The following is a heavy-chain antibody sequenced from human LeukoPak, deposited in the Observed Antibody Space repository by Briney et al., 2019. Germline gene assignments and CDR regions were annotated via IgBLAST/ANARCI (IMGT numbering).Heavy chain of an antibody. Sequence: GGSLRLSCAASGFTFSDHYMDWVRQAPGKGLEWVGRTRNKANRYTTEYAASVKGRFTISRDDSENSLYLQMNSLKTEDTAVYYCARVRSTGWSVNYFDYWGQGTLVTVSS. D-gene: IGHD6-25*01. J-gene: IGHJ4*02. CDR2: TRNKANRYTT. V-gene: IGHV3-72*01. CDR1: GFTFSDHY. CDR3: ARVRSTGWSVNYFDY.